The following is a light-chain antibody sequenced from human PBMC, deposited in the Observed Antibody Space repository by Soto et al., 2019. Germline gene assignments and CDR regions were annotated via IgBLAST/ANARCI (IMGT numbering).Light chain of an antibody. V-gene: IGKV3-20*01. J-gene: IGKJ1*01. CDR1: QNIFSNY. Sequence: EIVLTHSPDTVSVSPGERVTLSCRASQNIFSNYLAWYQQKPGQAPRILIYGASTRATGIADRFSGGGSGARLTVTISRLEPEDFAVYHCQQYGRLWALGQGAKVDIK. CDR3: QQYGRLWA. CDR2: GAS.